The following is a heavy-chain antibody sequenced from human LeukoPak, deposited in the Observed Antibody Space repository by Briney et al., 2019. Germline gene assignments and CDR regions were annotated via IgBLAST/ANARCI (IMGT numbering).Heavy chain of an antibody. V-gene: IGHV3-23*01. CDR3: AFDYYDSSGYYHFDY. CDR1: GFTFSSYA. D-gene: IGHD3-22*01. J-gene: IGHJ4*02. Sequence: PGGSLRLSCAASGFTFSSYAMSWVRQAPGKGLEWVSAISGSGGSTYYADSVKGRFTISRDNSKNTLYLQMNSLRAEDTAVYYCAFDYYDSSGYYHFDYWGQGTLVAVSS. CDR2: ISGSGGST.